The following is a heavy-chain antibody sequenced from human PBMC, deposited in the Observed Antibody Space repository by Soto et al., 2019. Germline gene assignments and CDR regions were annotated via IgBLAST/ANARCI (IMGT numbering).Heavy chain of an antibody. Sequence: SVKVSCKASGGTFSSYAISWVRQAPGQGLEWMGGIIPIFGTANYAQKFQGRVTITADESTSTAYMELSSLRSEDTAVYYCARADSARHRFDPWGQGTLVTVSS. CDR1: GGTFSSYA. CDR3: ARADSARHRFDP. V-gene: IGHV1-69*13. CDR2: IIPIFGTA. D-gene: IGHD2-15*01. J-gene: IGHJ5*02.